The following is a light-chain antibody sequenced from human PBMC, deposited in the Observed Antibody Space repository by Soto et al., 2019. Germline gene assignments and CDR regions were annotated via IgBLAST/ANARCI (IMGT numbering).Light chain of an antibody. CDR3: QVWESSSDHVV. CDR1: NIGSKS. CDR2: YDS. J-gene: IGLJ2*01. V-gene: IGLV3-21*01. Sequence: SYELTQPPSVSVAPGKTARITCGGNNIGSKSVHWYQQKPGHAPVLVIYYDSDRPSGIPERFSGSNSGKTATLTISRVEAGDEADYYCQVWESSSDHVVFGGGTKLTVL.